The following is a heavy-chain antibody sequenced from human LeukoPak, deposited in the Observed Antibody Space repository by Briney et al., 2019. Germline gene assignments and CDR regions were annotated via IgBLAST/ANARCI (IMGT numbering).Heavy chain of an antibody. D-gene: IGHD4-17*01. J-gene: IGHJ6*02. V-gene: IGHV1-3*01. Sequence: GASVKVSCKASGYTFTSYAMHWVRQAPGQRLEWMGWINAGNGNTKYSQKLQGRVTITRDTSASTAYMELSSLRSEDTAVYYCARSKPLRLRRMAPEDYYYGMDVWGQGTTVTVSS. CDR1: GYTFTSYA. CDR3: ARSKPLRLRRMAPEDYYYGMDV. CDR2: INAGNGNT.